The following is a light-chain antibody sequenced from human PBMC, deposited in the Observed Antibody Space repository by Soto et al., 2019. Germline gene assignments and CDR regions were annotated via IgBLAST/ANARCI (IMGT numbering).Light chain of an antibody. Sequence: QSVLTQPASVSGSPGQSITISCTGTSSDIGTYNFVSWYQQLPGEAPKFMIYDDIKRPSGVSNRFSGSKSGNTASLTISGLQAEDEADYYCCSYAGSGTDKYVFGGGTKVTV. J-gene: IGLJ1*01. CDR1: SSDIGTYNF. CDR2: DDI. V-gene: IGLV2-23*01. CDR3: CSYAGSGTDKYV.